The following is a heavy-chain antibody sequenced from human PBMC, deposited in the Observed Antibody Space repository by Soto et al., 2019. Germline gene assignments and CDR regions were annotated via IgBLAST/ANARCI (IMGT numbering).Heavy chain of an antibody. Sequence: QVQLVQSGAEVKKPGASVKVSCKASGYTFTSYGISWVRQAPGQGLEWMGWISAYNGNTNYAQKLQGRVTMTTDTSTSRAHMELRSLRSDDTAVYYCAREMSARVYYYYYGMDVWGQGTTVTVSS. J-gene: IGHJ6*02. CDR2: ISAYNGNT. CDR3: AREMSARVYYYYYGMDV. CDR1: GYTFTSYG. V-gene: IGHV1-18*01.